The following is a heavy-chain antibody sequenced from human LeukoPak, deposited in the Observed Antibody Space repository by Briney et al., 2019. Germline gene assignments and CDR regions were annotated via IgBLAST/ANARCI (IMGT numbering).Heavy chain of an antibody. Sequence: ASGKVSCKVSGYTLTELSMHWVRQAPGKGVEWRGGFDPEDGETIYAQKFQGRVTMTEDTSTDTAYMELSSLRSEDTAVYYCATGITMVRGVTYYYYGMDVWGKGTTVTVSS. J-gene: IGHJ6*04. CDR1: GYTLTELS. D-gene: IGHD3-10*01. CDR3: ATGITMVRGVTYYYYGMDV. V-gene: IGHV1-24*01. CDR2: FDPEDGET.